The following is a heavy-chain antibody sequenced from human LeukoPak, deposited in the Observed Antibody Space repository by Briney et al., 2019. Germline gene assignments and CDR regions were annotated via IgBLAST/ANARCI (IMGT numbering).Heavy chain of an antibody. CDR2: ISGGGGST. CDR3: AKKPLGYCSGGSCYPDY. D-gene: IGHD2-15*01. CDR1: GFTFSSYA. Sequence: QPGRSLRLSCAASGFTFSSYAMSWVRQAPGKGLEWVSAISGGGGSTYYADSVKGRFTISRDNSKNTLYLQMNSLRAEDTAVYYCAKKPLGYCSGGSCYPDYWGQGTLVTVSS. V-gene: IGHV3-23*01. J-gene: IGHJ4*02.